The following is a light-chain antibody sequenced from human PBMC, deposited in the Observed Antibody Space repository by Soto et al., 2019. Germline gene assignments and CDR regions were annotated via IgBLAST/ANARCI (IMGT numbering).Light chain of an antibody. Sequence: IVLTQSPVTLSLSPGERATLSCRASQSVSSSYLAWYQQKPGQAPRLLIYGASSRATGIPDRFSGSGSGTDFTLTISRLEPEDFAVYYCQRYGGFGQGTKVDIK. V-gene: IGKV3-20*01. J-gene: IGKJ1*01. CDR3: QRYGG. CDR2: GAS. CDR1: QSVSSSY.